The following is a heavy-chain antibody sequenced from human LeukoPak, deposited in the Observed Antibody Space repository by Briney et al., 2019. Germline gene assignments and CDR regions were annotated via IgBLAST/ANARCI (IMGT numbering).Heavy chain of an antibody. CDR3: ARTYYDSSGYYYPYYFDY. CDR1: GGSISSYY. V-gene: IGHV4-59*01. CDR2: IYYSGST. Sequence: SETLSLTCSVSGGSISSYYWSWIRQPPGKGLEWIGYIYYSGSTNYNPSLKSRVTISVDTSKNQFSLKLSSVTAADTAVYYCARTYYDSSGYYYPYYFDYWAREPWSPSPQ. D-gene: IGHD3-22*01. J-gene: IGHJ4*02.